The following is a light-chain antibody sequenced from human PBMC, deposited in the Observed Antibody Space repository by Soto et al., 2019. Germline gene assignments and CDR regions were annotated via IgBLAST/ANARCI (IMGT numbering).Light chain of an antibody. CDR2: AAS. CDR3: HSRA. Sequence: DIQMTQSPSTLSASVGDRVTITCRTSQSISGYLNWYQQKPGKAPKLLIYAASSLQSGVPSRFSGSGSETEFTLTISRLQPDDFATYFCHSRAFGQGTRLEIK. V-gene: IGKV1-39*01. J-gene: IGKJ5*01. CDR1: QSISGY.